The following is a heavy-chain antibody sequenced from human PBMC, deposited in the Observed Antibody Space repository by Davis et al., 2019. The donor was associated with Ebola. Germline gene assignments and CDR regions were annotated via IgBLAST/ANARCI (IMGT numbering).Heavy chain of an antibody. CDR1: GYTFTSYG. V-gene: IGHV1-18*01. J-gene: IGHJ5*02. CDR2: ISAYNGNT. Sequence: ASVKVSCKASGYTFTSYGISWVRQAPGQGLEWMGWISAYNGNTNYAQKLQGRVTMTTDTSTSTAYMELRSLRSDDTAVYYCARAYCGGDCYSLKYNWFDPWGQGTLVTVSS. D-gene: IGHD2-21*02. CDR3: ARAYCGGDCYSLKYNWFDP.